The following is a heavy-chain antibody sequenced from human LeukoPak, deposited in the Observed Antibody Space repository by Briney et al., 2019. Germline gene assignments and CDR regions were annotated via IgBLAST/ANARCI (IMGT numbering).Heavy chain of an antibody. J-gene: IGHJ4*02. CDR3: AKSYRYGDYRRCNLDY. CDR2: ISGSGGST. Sequence: PGGSLRLSCAASGFTFSSYAMSWVRQAPGKGLEWVSAISGSGGSTYYADSVKGRFTISRDNSKNTLYLQMNSLRAEDTAVYYCAKSYRYGDYRRCNLDYWGQGTLVTVSS. CDR1: GFTFSSYA. D-gene: IGHD4-17*01. V-gene: IGHV3-23*01.